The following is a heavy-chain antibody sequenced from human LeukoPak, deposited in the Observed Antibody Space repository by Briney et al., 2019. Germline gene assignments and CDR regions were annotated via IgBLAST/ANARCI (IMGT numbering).Heavy chain of an antibody. Sequence: SKTLSLTCTVSGGSISSYYWSWIRQPPGKGLEWIGYIYYSGSTNYNPSLKSRVTISVDTSKDQFSLKLSSVTAADTAVYYCARGAASRITIFGVVTFYDAFDIWGQGTMVTVSS. CDR3: ARGAASRITIFGVVTFYDAFDI. D-gene: IGHD3-3*01. V-gene: IGHV4-59*12. CDR1: GGSISSYY. J-gene: IGHJ3*02. CDR2: IYYSGST.